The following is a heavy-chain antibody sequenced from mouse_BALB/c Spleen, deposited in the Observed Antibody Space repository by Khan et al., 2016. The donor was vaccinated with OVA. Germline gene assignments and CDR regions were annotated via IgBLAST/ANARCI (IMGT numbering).Heavy chain of an antibody. Sequence: EVELVESGGGLVQPGGSLTLSCAATGFTFSGSGMSWVRQTPDKRLELVATINSNGGTSYYPDSVKGRFTISRDNAKNTLHLQMSSLKSEDTAMYYCTSSYYRSDEGYWFFDVWGAGTTVTVSS. D-gene: IGHD2-14*01. V-gene: IGHV5-6-3*01. CDR2: INSNGGTS. CDR3: TSSYYRSDEGYWFFDV. CDR1: GFTFSGSG. J-gene: IGHJ1*01.